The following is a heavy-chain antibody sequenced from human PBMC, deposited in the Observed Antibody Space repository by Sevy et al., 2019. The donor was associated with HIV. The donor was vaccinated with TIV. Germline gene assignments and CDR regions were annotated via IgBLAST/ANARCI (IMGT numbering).Heavy chain of an antibody. CDR2: IKSKAEDGTT. J-gene: IGHJ6*02. V-gene: IGHV3-15*01. CDR3: TRDDKYYYGMAV. Sequence: GGSLRLSCAVSGLTFSDAWMSWVRQAPGKGLEWVGRIKSKAEDGTTDYAAPVRGRFSISRDDSKNTVYLQMNSLKTEDTAVYYCTRDDKYYYGMAVWGQGTTVTVSS. D-gene: IGHD3-9*01. CDR1: GLTFSDAW.